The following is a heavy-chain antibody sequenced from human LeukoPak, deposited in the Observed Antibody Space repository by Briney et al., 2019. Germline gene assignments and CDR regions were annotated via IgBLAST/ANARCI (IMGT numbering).Heavy chain of an antibody. CDR1: GGSISSGGYS. J-gene: IGHJ4*02. V-gene: IGHV4-30-2*01. Sequence: SQTLSLTCAVSGGSISSGGYSWSWIRQPPGKGLEWIGYIYHSGSTYYNPSLKSRVTIPVDRSKNQFSLKLSSVTAADTAVYYCARVDSSGYHFDYWGQGTLVTVSS. CDR3: ARVDSSGYHFDY. D-gene: IGHD3-22*01. CDR2: IYHSGST.